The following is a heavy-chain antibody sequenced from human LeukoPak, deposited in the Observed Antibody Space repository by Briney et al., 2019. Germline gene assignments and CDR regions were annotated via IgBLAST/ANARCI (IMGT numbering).Heavy chain of an antibody. D-gene: IGHD4-17*01. CDR2: ISYDGSNK. J-gene: IGHJ4*02. V-gene: IGHV3-30-3*01. CDR3: ARDLGGETY. CDR1: GFTFSSYA. Sequence: GGSLGLSCAASGFTFSSYAMHWVRQAPGKGLEWVAVISYDGSNKYYADSVKGRFTISRDNSKNTLYLQMNSLRAEDTAVYYCARDLGGETYWGQGTLITVSS.